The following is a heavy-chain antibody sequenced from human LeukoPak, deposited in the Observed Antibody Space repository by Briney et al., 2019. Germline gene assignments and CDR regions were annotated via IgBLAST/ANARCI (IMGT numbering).Heavy chain of an antibody. V-gene: IGHV3-21*03. CDR3: TTSPAPGVDY. J-gene: IGHJ4*02. CDR2: ISSSSSYI. D-gene: IGHD6-13*01. Sequence: PGGSLRLSCAASGFTFSSYSMNWVRQAPGKGLEWVSSISSSSSYIYYADSVKGRFTISRDNAKNSLYLQMNSLRTEDTAVYYCTTSPAPGVDYWGQGILVTVSS. CDR1: GFTFSSYS.